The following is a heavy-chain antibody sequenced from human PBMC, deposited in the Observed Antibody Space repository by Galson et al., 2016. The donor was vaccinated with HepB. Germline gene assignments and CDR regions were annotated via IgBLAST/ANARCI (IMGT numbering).Heavy chain of an antibody. J-gene: IGHJ4*02. CDR3: VAYYYDTTADSPRISFDY. CDR1: GASITSSSYY. V-gene: IGHV4-39*01. D-gene: IGHD3-22*01. CDR2: IYYSGRT. Sequence: SETLSLTCTVSGASITSSSYYWGWIRQPPGKGLEWIGSIYYSGRTYYSPSLKSRVTISVDTSKNQFSLKLSSLTAADTAVYYCVAYYYDTTADSPRISFDYWGQGTLVTVSS.